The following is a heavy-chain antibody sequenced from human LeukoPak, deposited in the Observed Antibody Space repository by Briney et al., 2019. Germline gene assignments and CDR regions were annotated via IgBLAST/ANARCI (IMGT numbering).Heavy chain of an antibody. J-gene: IGHJ4*02. Sequence: GGSLRLSCAASGFTFSDYVLSWVRQVPGKGLEWVSAISGSDTTTSYADSVKGRFTISRDNSKNTLYLQMNSLRAEDTAVYYCAKDGARTGVRYFDYWGQGTLVTVSS. D-gene: IGHD7-27*01. CDR3: AKDGARTGVRYFDY. CDR2: ISGSDTTT. V-gene: IGHV3-23*01. CDR1: GFTFSDYV.